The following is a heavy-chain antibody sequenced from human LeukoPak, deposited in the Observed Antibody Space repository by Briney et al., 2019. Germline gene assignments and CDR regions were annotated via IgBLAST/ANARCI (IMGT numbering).Heavy chain of an antibody. CDR1: GGTFSSYA. D-gene: IGHD5-24*01. J-gene: IGHJ6*04. V-gene: IGHV1-69*13. Sequence: GASVKVSCKASGGTFSSYATSWVRQAPGQGLEWMGGIIPIFGTANYAQKFQGRITITADESTSTAYMELSSLRSEDTAVYYCARGAGYSTLPYYYGMDVWGKGTTVTVSS. CDR3: ARGAGYSTLPYYYGMDV. CDR2: IIPIFGTA.